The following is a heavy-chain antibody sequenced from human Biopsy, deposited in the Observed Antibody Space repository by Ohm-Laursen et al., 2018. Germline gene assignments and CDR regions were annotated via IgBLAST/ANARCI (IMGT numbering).Heavy chain of an antibody. D-gene: IGHD5-18*01. V-gene: IGHV4-61*01. CDR2: IYYSGST. CDR1: GGSVSSNTNY. J-gene: IGHJ4*02. Sequence: SETLSLTCTVSGGSVSSNTNYWAWIRQPPGKRLEWIGNIYYSGSTNFNPSLKSRVTISVDTSKNQFSLKLSSVTAADTAVYFCARGSSYGYDFDYWGQGTLVAVSS. CDR3: ARGSSYGYDFDY.